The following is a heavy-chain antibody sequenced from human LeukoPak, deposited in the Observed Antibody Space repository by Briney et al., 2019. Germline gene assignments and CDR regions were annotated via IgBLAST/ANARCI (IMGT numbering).Heavy chain of an antibody. CDR2: IHAVGNSK. CDR1: GFPFSSSG. CDR3: ARSLTALEYFQH. J-gene: IGHJ1*01. D-gene: IGHD5-18*01. V-gene: IGHV3-30*02. Sequence: PGGSLRLSCAASGFPFSSSGMHWVRQAPGKGLEWVTFIHAVGNSKYYAGSVEGRFTLSRDSPKNTLSLQMNSQRVEHPAVYFCARSLTALEYFQHWGQGTLVTVSS.